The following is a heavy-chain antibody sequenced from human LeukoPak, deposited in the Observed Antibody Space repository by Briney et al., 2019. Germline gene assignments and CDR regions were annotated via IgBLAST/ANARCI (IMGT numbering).Heavy chain of an antibody. CDR1: GYSFTDYW. J-gene: IGHJ6*03. Sequence: GESLKISCKASGYSFTDYWIGWVRQMPGKGLEWMGIIYPRDSHTIYSPSFQGQVTVSADKSITTAYLQWSSLKASDTAIYYCTRVDFYYYYMDFWGKGTTVCVSS. CDR2: IYPRDSHT. CDR3: TRVDFYYYYMDF. V-gene: IGHV5-51*01.